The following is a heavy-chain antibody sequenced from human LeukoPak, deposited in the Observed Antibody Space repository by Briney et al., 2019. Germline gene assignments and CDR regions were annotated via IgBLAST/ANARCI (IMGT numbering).Heavy chain of an antibody. CDR3: ARHGERWLQYQPFDY. D-gene: IGHD5-24*01. Sequence: SETLSLTCTVSGGSISSYYCSWMRQPPGKGLEWIGYIYYSGSTNYNPSLKSRVTIPVDTSRNQFSLKMSSVTAADTAVYYCARHGERWLQYQPFDYWGQGTLVTVSS. J-gene: IGHJ4*02. CDR2: IYYSGST. CDR1: GGSISSYY. V-gene: IGHV4-59*08.